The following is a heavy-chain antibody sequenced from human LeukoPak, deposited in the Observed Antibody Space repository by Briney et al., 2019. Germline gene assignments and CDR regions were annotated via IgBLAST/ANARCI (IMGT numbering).Heavy chain of an antibody. CDR3: ARPVVGATSAFDI. Sequence: GESLKISCQGSGSSFTSYWIGWVRQLPGKGLEWMGIIYPGDSDTRYSPSFQGQVTISADKSISTAYLQWSSLKASDTAMYYCARPVVGATSAFDIWGQGTMVTVSS. V-gene: IGHV5-51*01. D-gene: IGHD1-26*01. CDR2: IYPGDSDT. J-gene: IGHJ3*02. CDR1: GSSFTSYW.